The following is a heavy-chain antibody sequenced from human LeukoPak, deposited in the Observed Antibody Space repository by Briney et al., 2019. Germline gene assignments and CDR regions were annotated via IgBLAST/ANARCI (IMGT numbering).Heavy chain of an antibody. D-gene: IGHD2-2*01. J-gene: IGHJ5*02. CDR2: MNPNSGNT. Sequence: ASVKVSCKASGYTFTSYDINWVRQATGQGLEWMGWMNPNSGNTGYAQKFQGRVTMTRNTSINTAYMELSSLRSEDTAVYYCARGRGPAATTDIWFDPWGQGTLVTVSS. V-gene: IGHV1-8*01. CDR1: GYTFTSYD. CDR3: ARGRGPAATTDIWFDP.